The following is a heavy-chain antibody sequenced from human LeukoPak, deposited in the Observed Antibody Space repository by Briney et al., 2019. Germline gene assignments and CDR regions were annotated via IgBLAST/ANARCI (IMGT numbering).Heavy chain of an antibody. D-gene: IGHD3-22*01. CDR1: GGSISSYY. CDR3: ARTDYDSSGSRRFDP. J-gene: IGHJ5*02. Sequence: SETLSLTCTVSGGSISSYYWSWIRQPAGKGLEWIGRIYTSGSTNYNPSLKSRVTMSVDTSKNQFSLKLSSVTAADTAVYYCARTDYDSSGSRRFDPWGQGTLVTVSS. V-gene: IGHV4-4*07. CDR2: IYTSGST.